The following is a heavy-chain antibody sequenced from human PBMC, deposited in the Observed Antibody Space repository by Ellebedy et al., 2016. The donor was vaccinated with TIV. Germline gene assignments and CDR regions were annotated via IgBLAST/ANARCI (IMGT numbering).Heavy chain of an antibody. D-gene: IGHD5-12*01. CDR3: AKVTPNSGYDIFDY. J-gene: IGHJ4*02. V-gene: IGHV3-30*18. Sequence: GGSLRLSXAASGFTFSSYGMYWVRQAPGKGLEWVAVISYDGSNKYYADSVKGRFTISRDNSKNTLYLQMNSLRAEDTAVYYCAKVTPNSGYDIFDYWGQGTLVTVSS. CDR1: GFTFSSYG. CDR2: ISYDGSNK.